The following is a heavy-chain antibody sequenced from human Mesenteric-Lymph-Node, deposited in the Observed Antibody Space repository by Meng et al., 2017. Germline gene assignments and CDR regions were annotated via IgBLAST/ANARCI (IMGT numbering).Heavy chain of an antibody. D-gene: IGHD2-8*01. CDR3: ARDLWDIVLMVYAEYYYYGMDV. Sequence: ASVQVSCQASRYTFTGYYMHWVRQAPGQGLEWMGWINPNSGGTNYAQKFQGRVTMTRDTSISTAYMELRSLRSDDTAVYYCARDLWDIVLMVYAEYYYYGMDVWGQGTTVTVSS. V-gene: IGHV1-2*02. CDR1: RYTFTGYY. J-gene: IGHJ6*02. CDR2: INPNSGGT.